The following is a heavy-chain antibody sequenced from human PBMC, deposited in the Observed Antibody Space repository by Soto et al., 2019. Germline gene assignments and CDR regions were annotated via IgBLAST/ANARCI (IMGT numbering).Heavy chain of an antibody. Sequence: SLRLSCAASGFTFSSYGMHWVRQAPGKGLEWVAVISYDESNKYYADSVKGRFTISRDNSKNTLYLQMNSLRAEDTAVYYCAKVPPGIAAAGFFDYWGQGTLVTVSS. CDR2: ISYDESNK. D-gene: IGHD6-13*01. J-gene: IGHJ4*02. CDR3: AKVPPGIAAAGFFDY. V-gene: IGHV3-30*18. CDR1: GFTFSSYG.